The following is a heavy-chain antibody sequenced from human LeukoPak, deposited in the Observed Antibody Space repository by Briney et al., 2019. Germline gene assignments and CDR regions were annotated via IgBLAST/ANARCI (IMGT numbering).Heavy chain of an antibody. J-gene: IGHJ6*02. V-gene: IGHV1-8*01. CDR2: MNPNSGNT. CDR3: ARPGDPPYYYYGMDV. CDR1: GYTFTSYD. Sequence: GASVKVSCKASGYTFTSYDINWVRQATGQGLEWMGWMNPNSGNTGYAQKFQGRVTITRNTSISTAYMELSSLRSEDTAVYYWARPGDPPYYYYGMDVWGQGTTVTVSS.